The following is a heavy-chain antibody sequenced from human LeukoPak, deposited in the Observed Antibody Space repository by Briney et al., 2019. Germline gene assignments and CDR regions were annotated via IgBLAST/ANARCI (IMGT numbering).Heavy chain of an antibody. J-gene: IGHJ4*02. CDR2: INQDGSEK. Sequence: GGSLRLSCAASGFTFSSYWMSWVRQAPGKGLEWVANINQDGSEKYYVDSVKGRFTISRDNAKNTLYLQMNSLRAEDTAVYYCARARPGIAAAGANSDLDYWGQGTLVTVSS. CDR3: ARARPGIAAAGANSDLDY. CDR1: GFTFSSYW. D-gene: IGHD6-13*01. V-gene: IGHV3-7*01.